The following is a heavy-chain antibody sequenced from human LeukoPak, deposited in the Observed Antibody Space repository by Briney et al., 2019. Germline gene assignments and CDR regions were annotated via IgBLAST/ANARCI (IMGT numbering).Heavy chain of an antibody. CDR1: GFTFSTYG. Sequence: GGSLRLSCAASGFTFSTYGMHWVRQAPGKGLEWVAFIRYDGSNKYYVDSVKGRFTISRDNSKNTLYLQMNSLRPEDTAVYYCGKQRGRVVVMGFDYWGKGTVVTVSS. CDR3: GKQRGRVVVMGFDY. V-gene: IGHV3-30*02. D-gene: IGHD3-22*01. J-gene: IGHJ4*02. CDR2: IRYDGSNK.